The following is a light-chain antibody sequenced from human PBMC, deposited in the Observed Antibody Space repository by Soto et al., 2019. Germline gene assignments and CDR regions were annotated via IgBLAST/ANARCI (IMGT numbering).Light chain of an antibody. Sequence: EIVLTQSPATLSLSTGERATLSCRASQSVAGNLAWYQHKPGQAPMLLIYGASTGATGIPARFSGSGSGTEFTLTISSLQSGDFAAYYCQQYNSWPGTFGQGTRWIS. CDR2: GAS. V-gene: IGKV3-15*01. CDR3: QQYNSWPGT. J-gene: IGKJ1*01. CDR1: QSVAGN.